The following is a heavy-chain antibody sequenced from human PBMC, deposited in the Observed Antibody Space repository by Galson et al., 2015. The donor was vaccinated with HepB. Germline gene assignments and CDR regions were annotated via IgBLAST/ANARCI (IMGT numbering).Heavy chain of an antibody. J-gene: IGHJ6*02. CDR1: GFTFSSYS. V-gene: IGHV3-21*01. CDR3: ARDLLVATIQASAYYYYGMDG. Sequence: SLRLSCAASGFTFSSYSMNWVRQAPGKGLEWVSSISSSSSYIYYADSVKGRFTISRDNAKNSLNLQMNSLRAEDTAVYYCARDLLVATIQASAYYYYGMDGWGQGTTVTVSS. D-gene: IGHD5-12*01. CDR2: ISSSSSYI.